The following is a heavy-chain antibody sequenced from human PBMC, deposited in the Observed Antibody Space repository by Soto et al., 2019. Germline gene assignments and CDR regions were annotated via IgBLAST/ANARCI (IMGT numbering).Heavy chain of an antibody. CDR2: IYYSGST. J-gene: IGHJ4*02. CDR1: GGSISSYY. V-gene: IGHV4-59*01. D-gene: IGHD3-22*01. CDR3: AREIRDSSGYLGPFDY. Sequence: TSETLSLTCTVSGGSISSYYWSWIRQPPGKGLEWIGYIYYSGSTNYNPSLKSRVTISVDTSKNQFSLKLSSVTAADTAVYYCAREIRDSSGYLGPFDYWGQGTLVTVS.